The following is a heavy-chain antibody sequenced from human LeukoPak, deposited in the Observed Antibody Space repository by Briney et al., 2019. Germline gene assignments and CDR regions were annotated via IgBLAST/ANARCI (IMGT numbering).Heavy chain of an antibody. Sequence: GGSLRLSCAASGFTFSSCAMHWVRQAPGKGLEWVAVISYDGSNKYYADSVKGRFTISRDNSKNTLYLQMNSLRAEDTAVYYCAKGGDRLDYWGQGTLVTVSS. J-gene: IGHJ4*02. CDR3: AKGGDRLDY. D-gene: IGHD7-27*01. CDR1: GFTFSSCA. CDR2: ISYDGSNK. V-gene: IGHV3-30*04.